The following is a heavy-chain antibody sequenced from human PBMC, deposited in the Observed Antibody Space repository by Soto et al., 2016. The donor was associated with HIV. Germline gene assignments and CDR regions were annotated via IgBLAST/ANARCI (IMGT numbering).Heavy chain of an antibody. Sequence: EVQLVESGGGLVKPGGSLRLSCAASGFTFSNAWMTWVRQAPGKGLEWVGRIKTKTDDGTTGYAAPVKGRFTISRDDSKNTLYLQMNSLKTEDTAVYYCTTGTDRGLTYYYYCGMDVWGQGTSVTVSS. CDR3: TTGTDRGLTYYYYCGMDV. J-gene: IGHJ6*02. CDR1: GFTFSNAW. D-gene: IGHD2-21*02. V-gene: IGHV3-15*01. CDR2: IKTKTDDGTT.